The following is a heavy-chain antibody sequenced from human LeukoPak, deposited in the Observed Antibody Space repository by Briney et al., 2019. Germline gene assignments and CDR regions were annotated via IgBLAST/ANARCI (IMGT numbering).Heavy chain of an antibody. CDR3: ARDEVYGDRDFDC. CDR1: GYTFTSYS. V-gene: IGHV1-18*01. CDR2: INPYNGNT. Sequence: ASVKVSCKTSGYTFTSYSIIWVRQAPGQGLERMGWINPYNGNTNYAQNLQGRVTMTTDTSTNTVYMELKSLRSDDTAVYYCARDEVYGDRDFDCWGQGTLVTVSS. D-gene: IGHD4-17*01. J-gene: IGHJ4*02.